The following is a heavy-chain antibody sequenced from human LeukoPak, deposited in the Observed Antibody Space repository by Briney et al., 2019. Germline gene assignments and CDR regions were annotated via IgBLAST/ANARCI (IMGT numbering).Heavy chain of an antibody. CDR2: INRSGST. J-gene: IGHJ4*02. Sequence: NPSETLSLTCAVYGGSFSGYYWTWIRQPPGGGLEWIGEINRSGSTNYNPSLKSRVTISVDTSKSQFSLKLNSVTAADTAMYYCARGRDPYWGQGTLVTVSS. D-gene: IGHD5-24*01. CDR3: ARGRDPY. CDR1: GGSFSGYY. V-gene: IGHV4-34*01.